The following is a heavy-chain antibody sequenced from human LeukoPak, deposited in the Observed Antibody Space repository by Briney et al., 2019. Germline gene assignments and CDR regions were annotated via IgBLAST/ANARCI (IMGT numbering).Heavy chain of an antibody. CDR3: ARDRSHRITMIVVALDY. Sequence: GGSLRLSCAASGFTFSDYYMSWIRQAPGKGLEWVSYISSGGSPIYYADSVKGRFTISRDNSKNTLYLQMNSLRAEDTAVYYCARDRSHRITMIVVALDYWGQGTLVTVSS. CDR2: ISSGGSPI. V-gene: IGHV3-11*04. J-gene: IGHJ4*02. CDR1: GFTFSDYY. D-gene: IGHD3-22*01.